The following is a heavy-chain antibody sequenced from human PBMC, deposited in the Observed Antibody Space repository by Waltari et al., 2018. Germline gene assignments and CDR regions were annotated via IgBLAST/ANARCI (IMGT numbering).Heavy chain of an antibody. CDR1: GGSFSGYY. CDR3: ARLSGYCSGGSCYPPYWFDP. Sequence: QVQLQQWGAGLLKPSETLSLTCAVYGGSFSGYYWSWIRQPPGKGLEWIGEINHSGSTNYNPSLKSRVTISVDTSKNQFSLNLSSVTAADTAVYYCARLSGYCSGGSCYPPYWFDPWGQGTLVTVSS. V-gene: IGHV4-34*01. CDR2: INHSGST. J-gene: IGHJ5*02. D-gene: IGHD2-15*01.